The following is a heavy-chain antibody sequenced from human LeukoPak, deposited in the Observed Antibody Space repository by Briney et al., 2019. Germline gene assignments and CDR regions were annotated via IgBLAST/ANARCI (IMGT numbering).Heavy chain of an antibody. CDR1: GFTFSSYA. D-gene: IGHD1-26*01. Sequence: PGGSLRLSCAASGFTFSSYAMSWVRQAPGKGLEWVSAISGSGGSTYYADSVKGRFTISRDNSKNTLYLQMNSLRAEDTALYYCARDQVGSGSSFDYWGQGTLVTVSS. V-gene: IGHV3-23*01. CDR2: ISGSGGST. J-gene: IGHJ4*02. CDR3: ARDQVGSGSSFDY.